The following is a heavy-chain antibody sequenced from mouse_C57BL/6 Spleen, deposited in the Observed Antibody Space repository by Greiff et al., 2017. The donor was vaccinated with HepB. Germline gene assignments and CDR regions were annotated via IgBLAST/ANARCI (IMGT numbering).Heavy chain of an antibody. Sequence: QVHVKQPGAELVRPGSSVKLSCKASGYTFTSYWMDWVKQRPGQGLEWIGNIYPSDSETHYNQKFKDKATLTVDKSSSTAYMQLSSLTSEDSAVYYCSKTAQATLAYWGQGTLVTVSA. J-gene: IGHJ3*01. CDR3: SKTAQATLAY. D-gene: IGHD3-2*02. V-gene: IGHV1-61*01. CDR2: IYPSDSET. CDR1: GYTFTSYW.